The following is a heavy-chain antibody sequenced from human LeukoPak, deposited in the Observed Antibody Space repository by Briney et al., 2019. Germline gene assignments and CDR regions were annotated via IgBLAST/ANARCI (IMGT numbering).Heavy chain of an antibody. CDR1: GFTFSSYW. J-gene: IGHJ4*02. CDR2: INSDGSST. Sequence: GSLRLSCAASGFTFSSYWMHWVRQAPVKGLVWVSRINSDGSSTSYADSVKGRFTISRDNAKNTLYLQMNSLRAEDTAVYYCARDQGRSFDYWGQGTLVTVSS. V-gene: IGHV3-74*01. CDR3: ARDQGRSFDY.